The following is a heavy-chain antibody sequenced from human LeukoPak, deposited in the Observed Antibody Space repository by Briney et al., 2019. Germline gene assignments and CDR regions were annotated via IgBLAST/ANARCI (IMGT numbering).Heavy chain of an antibody. J-gene: IGHJ6*02. V-gene: IGHV1-69*05. CDR1: GGTFSSYA. D-gene: IGHD4-23*01. CDR2: IIPIFGTA. Sequence: ASVKVSCKASGGTFSSYAISWVRQAPGQGLEWMGGIIPIFGTANYAQKFQGRVTITRDTSASTAYMELSSLRSEDTAVYYCARETVVTPYGMDVWGQGTTVTVSS. CDR3: ARETVVTPYGMDV.